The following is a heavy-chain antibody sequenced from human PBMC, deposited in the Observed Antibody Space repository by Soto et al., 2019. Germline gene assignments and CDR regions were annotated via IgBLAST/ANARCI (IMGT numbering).Heavy chain of an antibody. CDR3: ARGDCCSSWNHDYYYYGMDV. J-gene: IGHJ6*02. D-gene: IGHD6-13*01. CDR2: IFYRGST. CDR1: GGSISSYY. V-gene: IGHV4-59*01. Sequence: QVQLQESGPRLVKPSETLSLTCTVSGGSISSYYWNWLRQPPGKGLEWFGYIFYRGSTNYNPSLQSRVTISVDTSKNQFSLKLRSVTAADTAVYYCARGDCCSSWNHDYYYYGMDVWGQGTTVTVSS.